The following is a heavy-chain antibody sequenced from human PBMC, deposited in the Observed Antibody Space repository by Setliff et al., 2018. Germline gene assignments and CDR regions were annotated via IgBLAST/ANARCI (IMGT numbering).Heavy chain of an antibody. Sequence: GGSLRLSCAASGFTFNTYAMSWVRQPPGKGLEWVSSISDTDLGIYYADSVRGRFTISRDNSKKTLYLQMNSLRAEDTAVYYCVKDVVGYSSTWPKRDYFDYWGQGTLVTVSS. D-gene: IGHD6-13*01. CDR2: ISDTDLGI. CDR1: GFTFNTYA. V-gene: IGHV3-23*01. CDR3: VKDVVGYSSTWPKRDYFDY. J-gene: IGHJ4*02.